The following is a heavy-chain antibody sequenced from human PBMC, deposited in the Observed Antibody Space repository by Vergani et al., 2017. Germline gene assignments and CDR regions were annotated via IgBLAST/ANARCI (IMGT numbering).Heavy chain of an antibody. J-gene: IGHJ6*03. V-gene: IGHV3-30*03. CDR2: ISYDGSNK. D-gene: IGHD6-19*01. CDR1: GYTFSSYG. CDR3: ARSSGWYVYYMDV. Sequence: QVQLVESGGGVVQPGRSLRLSCAASGYTFSSYGMHWVRQAPGKGLELVAVISYDGSNKYYADSVKGRFTIFRDNSKNTLYLQMNSLRAEDTAVYYCARSSGWYVYYMDVWGKGTTVTVSS.